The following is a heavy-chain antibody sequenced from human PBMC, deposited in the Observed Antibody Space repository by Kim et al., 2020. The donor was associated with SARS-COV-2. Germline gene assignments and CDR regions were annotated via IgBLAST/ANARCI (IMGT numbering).Heavy chain of an antibody. J-gene: IGHJ6*02. D-gene: IGHD3-10*01. Sequence: GGSLRLSCTASGFTFGDYAMSWFRQAPGKGLEWVGFIRSKAYGGTTEYAASVKGRFTISRDDSKSIAYLQMNSLKTEDTAVYYCTRDWDITMVRGTHPWDYYYGLDVWGQGTTVTVSS. CDR1: GFTFGDYA. CDR3: TRDWDITMVRGTHPWDYYYGLDV. V-gene: IGHV3-49*03. CDR2: IRSKAYGGTT.